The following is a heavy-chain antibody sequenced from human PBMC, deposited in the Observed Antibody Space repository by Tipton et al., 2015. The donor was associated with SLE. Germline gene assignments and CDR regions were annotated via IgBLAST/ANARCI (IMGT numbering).Heavy chain of an antibody. J-gene: IGHJ4*02. CDR2: VFYSGTT. D-gene: IGHD3-22*01. V-gene: IGHV4-39*07. Sequence: TLSLTCTVSGGSISNSTYYWGWIRQPPGKGLEWVGSVFYSGTTYYNPSLESRVTISVDTSKNQFSLKLRSVTAADTAVYYCARTHYYDHTGYSLLDYWGQGTLVTVSS. CDR1: GGSISNSTYY. CDR3: ARTHYYDHTGYSLLDY.